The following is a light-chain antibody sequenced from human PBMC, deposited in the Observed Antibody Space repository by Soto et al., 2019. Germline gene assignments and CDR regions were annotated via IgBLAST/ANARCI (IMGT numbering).Light chain of an antibody. Sequence: EVVMTQSPATLSVSPGERATLSCRASQSVSNNLAWFQQKPGQAPRLLIYHASTRATGIPARFSGSGSGTAFTIIIIGLESEDFAVYYCQQYNNWLTFGQGTKVEIK. J-gene: IGKJ1*01. V-gene: IGKV3-15*01. CDR1: QSVSNN. CDR2: HAS. CDR3: QQYNNWLT.